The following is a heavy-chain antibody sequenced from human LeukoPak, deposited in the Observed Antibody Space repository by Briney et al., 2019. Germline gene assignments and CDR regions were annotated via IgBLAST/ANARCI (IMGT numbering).Heavy chain of an antibody. CDR3: ARLSVEMTTSRIFDY. CDR1: GGSISSYY. J-gene: IGHJ4*02. Sequence: SETLSLTCTASGGSISSYYWNWIRQPPGKGLEWIGYIYYSGSTNYNPSLKSRVTISVDTSKSQFSLKLSSVTAADTAVYYCARLSVEMTTSRIFDYWGQGTLVTVSS. D-gene: IGHD5-24*01. CDR2: IYYSGST. V-gene: IGHV4-59*01.